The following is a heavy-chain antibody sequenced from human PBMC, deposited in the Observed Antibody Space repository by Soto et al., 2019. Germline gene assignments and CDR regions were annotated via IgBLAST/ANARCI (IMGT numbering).Heavy chain of an antibody. CDR3: ARDSDIGGAGDAFDS. V-gene: IGHV3-23*01. Sequence: GGSLGLSCAASGFSFSSYAMSWVRQAPGKGLEWASVISGSGGRTYHADSVRGRFTISRDNSKNTLYLQMNSLRAEDTALYYCARDSDIGGAGDAFDSWGQGTMVTVSS. D-gene: IGHD6-13*01. CDR1: GFSFSSYA. CDR2: ISGSGGRT. J-gene: IGHJ3*02.